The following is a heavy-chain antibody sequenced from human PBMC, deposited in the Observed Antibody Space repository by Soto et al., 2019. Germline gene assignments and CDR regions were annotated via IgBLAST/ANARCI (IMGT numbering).Heavy chain of an antibody. D-gene: IGHD6-13*01. CDR1: GGTFSSYA. V-gene: IGHV1-69*13. Sequence: SVKVSCKASGGTFSSYAISWVRQAPGQGLEWMGGIIPIFGTANYAQKFQGRVTITADESKSTAYMELSSLRSADTAVYYCGRGNGKQPNHYDYWGQGTLVTVSS. CDR3: GRGNGKQPNHYDY. CDR2: IIPIFGTA. J-gene: IGHJ4*02.